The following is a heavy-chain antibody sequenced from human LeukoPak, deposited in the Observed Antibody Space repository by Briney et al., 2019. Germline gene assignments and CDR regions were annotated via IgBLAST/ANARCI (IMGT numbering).Heavy chain of an antibody. CDR1: GYSISSGYY. J-gene: IGHJ3*02. CDR2: MYHSGST. V-gene: IGHV4-38-2*02. CDR3: ARGSDAFDI. Sequence: SETLSLTCTVSGYSISSGYYWGWIRQPPGKGLEWIGSMYHSGSTYYNLSLKSRVTMSVDTSKNQFSLKLSSVTAADTAVYYCARGSDAFDIWGQGTMVTVSS.